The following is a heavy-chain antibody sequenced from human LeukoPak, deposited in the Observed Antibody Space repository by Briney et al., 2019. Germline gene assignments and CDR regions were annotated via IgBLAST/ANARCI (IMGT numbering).Heavy chain of an antibody. CDR2: INHSGST. Sequence: SETLSLTCAVYGGSFSGYYWSWIRQPPGKGLGWIGEINHSGSTNYNPSLKSRVTISVDTSKNQFSLKLSSVTAADTAVYYCARLAGLVGFGELLGWFDPWGQGTLVTVSS. D-gene: IGHD3-10*01. J-gene: IGHJ5*02. CDR3: ARLAGLVGFGELLGWFDP. CDR1: GGSFSGYY. V-gene: IGHV4-34*01.